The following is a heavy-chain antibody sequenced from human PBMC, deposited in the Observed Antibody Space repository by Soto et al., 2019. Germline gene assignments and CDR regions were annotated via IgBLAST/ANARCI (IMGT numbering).Heavy chain of an antibody. D-gene: IGHD2-2*02. CDR2: IGAARDP. V-gene: IGHV3-13*05. Sequence: GSLRLSCATSGFTFSNFDMHWVRQVPGKGLEWVSAIGAARDPYYLGSVKGRFTISRENAKNSVYLQMNDLRAGDSAVYYCARAYTGRLPRRADYYYAMDVWGQGTTVTVSS. J-gene: IGHJ6*02. CDR3: ARAYTGRLPRRADYYYAMDV. CDR1: GFTFSNFD.